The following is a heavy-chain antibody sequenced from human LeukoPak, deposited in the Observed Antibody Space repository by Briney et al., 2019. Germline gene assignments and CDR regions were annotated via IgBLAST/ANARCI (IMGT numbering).Heavy chain of an antibody. J-gene: IGHJ3*02. CDR2: IRSGSKYT. V-gene: IGHV3-21*01. D-gene: IGHD1-26*01. Sequence: GGSLRLSCADSRFSFSTYTMNWVRQAPGKGLEWVSSIRSGSKYTYYANSVQGRFTISRDNAKKTLYLQMNSLRAEDTAVYYCVRDSLANSMWDLLRLYAFDMWGLGTMVTVSS. CDR3: VRDSLANSMWDLLRLYAFDM. CDR1: RFSFSTYT.